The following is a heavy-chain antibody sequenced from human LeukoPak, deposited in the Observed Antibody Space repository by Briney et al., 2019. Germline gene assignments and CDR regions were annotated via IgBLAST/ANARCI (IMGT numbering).Heavy chain of an antibody. Sequence: GGSLRLSCAASGFTFSNYGMHWVRQAPGKGLEWVAFIRYDGSNKYYADSVKGRFTISRDNSKNTLYLQMNSLRAEDTTVYYCAKDGFCSSTSCSIHAFDIWGQGTMVTVSS. CDR3: AKDGFCSSTSCSIHAFDI. CDR1: GFTFSNYG. CDR2: IRYDGSNK. J-gene: IGHJ3*02. D-gene: IGHD2-2*01. V-gene: IGHV3-30*02.